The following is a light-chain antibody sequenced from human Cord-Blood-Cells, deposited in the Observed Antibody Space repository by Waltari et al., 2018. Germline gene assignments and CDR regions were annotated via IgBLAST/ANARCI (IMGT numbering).Light chain of an antibody. J-gene: IGKJ3*01. CDR1: QSISSY. CDR3: QQSYSTLFT. CDR2: AAS. Sequence: DIQMTQSPSSLSASVADSVTITCRASQSISSYLNWYQQKPGKAPKLLIYAASSLQSGVPSRFSGSGSGTDFTLTISSLQPEDFATYYCQQSYSTLFTFGPGTKVDIK. V-gene: IGKV1-39*01.